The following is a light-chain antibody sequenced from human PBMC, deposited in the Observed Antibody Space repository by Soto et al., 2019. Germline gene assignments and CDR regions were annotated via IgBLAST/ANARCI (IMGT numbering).Light chain of an antibody. Sequence: DVVLTQTSLSSPVALGQSASISCRSSQSLADTDGETYLSWLHQRQGQPPRLLIYKVSNRFSGVPDRISGSGAGTDFTLKISRVEAEDVGVYYCMQVTHVPHTFGQGTKLEIK. CDR3: MQVTHVPHT. J-gene: IGKJ2*01. V-gene: IGKV2-24*01. CDR2: KVS. CDR1: QSLADTDGETY.